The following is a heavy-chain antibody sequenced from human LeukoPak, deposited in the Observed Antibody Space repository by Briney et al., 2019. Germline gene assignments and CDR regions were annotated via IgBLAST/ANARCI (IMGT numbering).Heavy chain of an antibody. V-gene: IGHV3-33*08. J-gene: IGHJ3*01. CDR1: GFSFGDYS. CDR2: IWHDGTNE. Sequence: PGGSLRLSCAASGFSFGDYSMYWVRQAPGKGLEWVAVIWHDGTNENYADSVKGRFIISRDNSRNTVFLQIHDLRVEDTAVYYCARESKTSGSPHNDVWGQGTMVTVSS. CDR3: ARESKTSGSPHNDV. D-gene: IGHD1-26*01.